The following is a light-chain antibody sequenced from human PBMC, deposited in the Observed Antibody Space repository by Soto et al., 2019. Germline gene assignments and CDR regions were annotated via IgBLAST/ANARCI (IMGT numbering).Light chain of an antibody. V-gene: IGKV1-27*01. J-gene: IGKJ4*01. CDR2: DSS. Sequence: DIQMTQSPSSLSASVGDRVTIACRASQGISIYLAWYQQKPGKVPELLIYDSSTLQSGAPSRFSGSGSGTGFSLTIMGLLPEDVATCYCQQDNGAPLTFGGGTKVEIK. CDR3: QQDNGAPLT. CDR1: QGISIY.